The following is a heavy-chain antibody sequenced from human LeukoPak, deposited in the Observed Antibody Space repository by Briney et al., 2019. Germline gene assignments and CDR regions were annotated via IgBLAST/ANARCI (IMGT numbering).Heavy chain of an antibody. CDR3: AADRHLGATTGFGF. J-gene: IGHJ4*02. Sequence: SLKVSCKSSGFTLVNSAVHWLRQARGQSLEWIGWIVVGSGDATYAQRFQERLTITRDKSTSTAYMELRSLRSEDTAVYYCAADRHLGATTGFGFWGQGTLVTVSS. D-gene: IGHD1-26*01. CDR1: GFTLVNSA. V-gene: IGHV1-58*01. CDR2: IVVGSGDA.